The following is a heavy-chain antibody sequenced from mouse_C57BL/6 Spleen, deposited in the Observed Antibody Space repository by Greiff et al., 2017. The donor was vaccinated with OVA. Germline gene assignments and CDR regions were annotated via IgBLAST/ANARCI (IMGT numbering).Heavy chain of an antibody. V-gene: IGHV1-15*01. CDR1: GYIVTDYE. D-gene: IGHD3-3*01. CDR3: TGGRGDFDY. J-gene: IGHJ2*01. Sequence: VKLMESGAELVRPGASVTLSCKASGYIVTDYEMHWVKQTPVHGLEWIGAIDPETGGTAYNQKFKGKAILTADKSSNTAYMELRSLTSEDSAVYYCTGGRGDFDYWGQGTTLTVSS. CDR2: IDPETGGT.